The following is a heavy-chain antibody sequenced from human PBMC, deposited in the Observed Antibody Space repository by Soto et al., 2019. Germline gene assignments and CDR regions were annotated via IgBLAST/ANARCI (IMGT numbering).Heavy chain of an antibody. V-gene: IGHV3-30-3*01. CDR1: GFTFSSYA. Sequence: QVQLVESGGGVVQPGRSLRLSCAASGFTFSSYAMHWVRQAPGKGLEWVAVISYDGSNKYYADSVKGRFTISRDNSKNTLYLQMNSLRAEDTAVYYCARGEWELPPFDYWGQGTLVTVSS. J-gene: IGHJ4*02. D-gene: IGHD1-26*01. CDR3: ARGEWELPPFDY. CDR2: ISYDGSNK.